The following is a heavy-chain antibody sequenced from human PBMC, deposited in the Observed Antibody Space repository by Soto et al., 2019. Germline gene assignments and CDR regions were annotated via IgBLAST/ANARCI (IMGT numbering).Heavy chain of an antibody. V-gene: IGHV3-48*03. CDR3: ARCPPDIAAAGPDYYYYGMDV. Sequence: GSLRVSCAASVFTVSSYEMNWVRQGPGKGLEWVSYISSSGSTIYYADSVKGRFTISRDNAKNSLYLQMNSLRAEDTAVYYCARCPPDIAAAGPDYYYYGMDVWGQGTTVTVSS. CDR2: ISSSGSTI. D-gene: IGHD6-13*01. J-gene: IGHJ6*02. CDR1: VFTVSSYE.